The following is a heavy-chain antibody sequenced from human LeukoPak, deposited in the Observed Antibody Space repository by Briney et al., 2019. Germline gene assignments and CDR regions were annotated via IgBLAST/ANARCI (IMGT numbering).Heavy chain of an antibody. CDR3: ARAHGDYGRGLDP. V-gene: IGHV4-61*02. J-gene: IGHJ5*02. Sequence: SQTLSLTCTVSGGSISSGSYYWSWIRQPAGKGLEWIGRIYTSGSTNYNPSLKSQVTRPVDTSNNPVSLKRSSVNAADTAVYYCARAHGDYGRGLDPWGQGTLVSVSS. CDR2: IYTSGST. D-gene: IGHD4/OR15-4a*01. CDR1: GGSISSGSYY.